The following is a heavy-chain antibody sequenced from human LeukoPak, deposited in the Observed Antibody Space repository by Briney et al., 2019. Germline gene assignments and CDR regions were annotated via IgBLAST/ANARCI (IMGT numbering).Heavy chain of an antibody. CDR1: GNTLSELS. V-gene: IGHV1-18*01. D-gene: IGHD3-10*01. CDR2: ISAYNGNT. Sequence: ASVKVSCKISGNTLSELSMHWVRQAPGQGLKWMGWISAYNGNTNYAQKLQGRVTMTTDTSTSTAYMELRSLRSDDTAVYYCARASLIWFGELLDDYWGQGTLVTVS. CDR3: ARASLIWFGELLDDY. J-gene: IGHJ4*02.